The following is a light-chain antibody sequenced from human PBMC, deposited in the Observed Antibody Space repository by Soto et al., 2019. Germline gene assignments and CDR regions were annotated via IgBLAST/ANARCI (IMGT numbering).Light chain of an antibody. Sequence: IQMTPAPSTPSSSVGDRVTITCRASQSISSWLAWYQQKPGKAPKLLIYKASSLESGVPSRFSGSGSGTEFTLTISSLQPDDFAAYYCQQYNSYSTFGQGTKVDIK. CDR1: QSISSW. CDR2: KAS. V-gene: IGKV1-5*03. J-gene: IGKJ1*01. CDR3: QQYNSYST.